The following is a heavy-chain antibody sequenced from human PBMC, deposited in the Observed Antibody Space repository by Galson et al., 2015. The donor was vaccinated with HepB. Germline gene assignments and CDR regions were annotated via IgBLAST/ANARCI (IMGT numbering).Heavy chain of an antibody. CDR3: ARGPNYEMLTGPRLHLYYGMDV. V-gene: IGHV3-30-3*01. CDR2: ISHAGSNK. J-gene: IGHJ6*02. CDR1: GFTFSSYA. Sequence: SLRLSCAASGFTFSSYAKHWVRQAPGKGLEWVAVISHAGSNKYYADYVRGRFTISRDNSTHTLYLQMNSLRAEDTAVYYCARGPNYEMLTGPRLHLYYGMDVWGQGTTVTVSS. D-gene: IGHD3-9*01.